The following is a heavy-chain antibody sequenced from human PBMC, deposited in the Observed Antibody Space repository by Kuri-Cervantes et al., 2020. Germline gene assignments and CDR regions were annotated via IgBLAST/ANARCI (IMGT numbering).Heavy chain of an antibody. V-gene: IGHV3-30-3*01. D-gene: IGHD1-26*01. Sequence: GESLKISCAASGFTFSSYAMHWVRQAPGKGLEWVAVISYDGSNKYYADSVKGRFTISRDNSKNTLYLQMNSLRAEDTAVYYCARENTLSTGEPLDYWGQGNRVNGAS. CDR3: ARENTLSTGEPLDY. CDR2: ISYDGSNK. CDR1: GFTFSSYA. J-gene: IGHJ4*02.